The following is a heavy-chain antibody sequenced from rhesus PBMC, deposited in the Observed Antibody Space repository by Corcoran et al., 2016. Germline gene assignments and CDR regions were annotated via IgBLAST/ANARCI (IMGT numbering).Heavy chain of an antibody. CDR1: GGSISSSY. D-gene: IGHD1-44*01. CDR3: ASDKGGTLFDY. Sequence: QLQLQESGPGLVKPSETLSVTCAVSGGSISSSYWSWIRQAPGKGLEWIGNIYGSGRRPTYNPSIKSRVTLSVDTSKNQLSLKLRSVTAADTAVYYCASDKGGTLFDYWGQGVLVTVSS. CDR2: IYGSGRRP. J-gene: IGHJ4*01. V-gene: IGHV4-169*02.